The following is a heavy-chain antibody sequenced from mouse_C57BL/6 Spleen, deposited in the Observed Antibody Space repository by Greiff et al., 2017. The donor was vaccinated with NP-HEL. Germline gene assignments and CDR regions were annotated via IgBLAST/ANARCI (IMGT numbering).Heavy chain of an antibody. CDR1: GFSFNTYA. Sequence: EVQVVESGGGLVQPKGSLKLSCAASGFSFNTYAMNWVRQAPGKGLEWVARIRSKSNNYATYYADSVKDRFTISRDDSESMLYLQMNNLKTEDTAMYYCVRSRLYWYFDVWGTGTTVTVSS. CDR3: VRSRLYWYFDV. CDR2: IRSKSNNYAT. J-gene: IGHJ1*03. V-gene: IGHV10-1*01.